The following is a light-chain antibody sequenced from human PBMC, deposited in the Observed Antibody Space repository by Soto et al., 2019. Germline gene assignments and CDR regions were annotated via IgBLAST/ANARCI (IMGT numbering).Light chain of an antibody. V-gene: IGKV1-27*01. CDR2: AAS. CDR3: QQYGSSPMYT. Sequence: DIQMTQSPTSLSASVGDRVTITCRASQGIRNYVAWYQQIPGKAPKLLIYAASTLQSGVPSRFSGSGSGTDFTLTISRLEPEDFAVYYCQQYGSSPMYTFGQGTKLEIK. CDR1: QGIRNY. J-gene: IGKJ2*01.